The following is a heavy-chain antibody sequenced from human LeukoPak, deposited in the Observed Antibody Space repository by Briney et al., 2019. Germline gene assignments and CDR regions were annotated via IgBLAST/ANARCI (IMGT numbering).Heavy chain of an antibody. V-gene: IGHV4-39*01. CDR3: ARRGETVVPAAIRYRWFDP. CDR1: GGSISSSSYY. J-gene: IGHJ5*02. CDR2: IYYSGST. D-gene: IGHD2-2*01. Sequence: SETLSLTCTVSGGSISSSSYYWGWIRQPPGKGLEWIGSIYYSGSTYYNPSLKSRVTISVDTSKNQFSLKLSSVTAADTAVYYCARRGETVVPAAIRYRWFDPWGQGTLVTVSS.